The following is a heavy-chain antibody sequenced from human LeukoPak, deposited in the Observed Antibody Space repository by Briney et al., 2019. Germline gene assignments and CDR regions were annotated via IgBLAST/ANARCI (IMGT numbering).Heavy chain of an antibody. J-gene: IGHJ4*02. CDR3: AIADSSGWYSLDY. CDR1: GYTLTELS. Sequence: ASVKVSCKVSGYTLTELSMHWVRQAPGKGLEWMGGFDPEDGETIYAQKFQGRVTMTEDTSTDTAYMELSSLRSEGTAVYYCAIADSSGWYSLDYWGQGTLVTVSS. D-gene: IGHD6-19*01. CDR2: FDPEDGET. V-gene: IGHV1-24*01.